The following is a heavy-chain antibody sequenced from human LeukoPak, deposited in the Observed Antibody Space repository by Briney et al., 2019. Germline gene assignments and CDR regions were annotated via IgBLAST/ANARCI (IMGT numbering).Heavy chain of an antibody. J-gene: IGHJ6*02. CDR1: GGSISSYY. CDR2: IYYSGST. Sequence: SETLSLTCTVSGGSISSYYWSWIRQPPGKGLEWIGYIYYSGSTNYNPSLKSRVTISVDTSKNQFSLKLSSVTAADTDVYYCARQGYGDIYYYYGMDVWGQGTTVTVSS. D-gene: IGHD4-17*01. CDR3: ARQGYGDIYYYYGMDV. V-gene: IGHV4-59*08.